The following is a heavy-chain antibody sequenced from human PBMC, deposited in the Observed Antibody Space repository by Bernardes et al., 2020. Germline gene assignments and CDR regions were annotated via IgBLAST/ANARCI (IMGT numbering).Heavy chain of an antibody. CDR1: GGSFSGYY. CDR2: INHSGST. J-gene: IGHJ4*02. D-gene: IGHD2-21*01. V-gene: IGHV4-34*01. Sequence: SETLSLTCAVYGGSFSGYYWSWIRQPPGKGLEWIGEINHSGSTNYNPSLKSRVTISVDTSKNQFSLKLSSVTAADTAVYYCARGHYSADFDYWGQGTLVTVSS. CDR3: ARGHYSADFDY.